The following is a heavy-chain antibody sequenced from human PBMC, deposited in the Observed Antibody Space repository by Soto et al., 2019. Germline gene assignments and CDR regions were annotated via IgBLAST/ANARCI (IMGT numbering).Heavy chain of an antibody. CDR2: INPNSGGT. CDR1: GYTFTGYY. V-gene: IGHV1-2*02. J-gene: IGHJ4*02. D-gene: IGHD3-10*01. CDR3: ARSMVRGVIIRDY. Sequence: ASVKVSCKASGYTFTGYYMHWVRQAPGQGLEWMGWINPNSGGTNYAQKFQGRVTMTRDTSISTAYMELSRLRSDDTAVYYCARSMVRGVIIRDYWGQGTLVTVS.